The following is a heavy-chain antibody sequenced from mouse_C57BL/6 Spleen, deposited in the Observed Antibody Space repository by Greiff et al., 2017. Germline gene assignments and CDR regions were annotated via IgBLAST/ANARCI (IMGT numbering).Heavy chain of an antibody. D-gene: IGHD1-1*01. J-gene: IGHJ3*01. Sequence: VKLMESGPGLVAPSQSLSITCTASGFSLTSYGVHWVRQPPGKGLEWLVVIWSDGSTTYNSALKSRLSISKDNSKSQVFLKMNSLQTDDTAMYYCARHDGSNYGFAYWGQGTLVTVSA. CDR2: IWSDGST. CDR1: GFSLTSYG. V-gene: IGHV2-6-1*01. CDR3: ARHDGSNYGFAY.